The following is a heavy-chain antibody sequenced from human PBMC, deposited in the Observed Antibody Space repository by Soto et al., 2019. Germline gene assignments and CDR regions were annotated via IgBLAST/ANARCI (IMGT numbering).Heavy chain of an antibody. CDR3: AKQRAGFGSGSDTYYVDY. J-gene: IGHJ4*02. D-gene: IGHD3-10*01. CDR1: GVTFSSYA. Sequence: EVQLLESGGGLVQPGGSLRLSCIASGVTFSSYAMSWVRQAPGKGLEWVSAISGSGGTTYYADSVKGRFTISRDKSKNTLYLRMNSLRVEDTAVYYCAKQRAGFGSGSDTYYVDYWGQGTLFTVSS. V-gene: IGHV3-23*01. CDR2: ISGSGGTT.